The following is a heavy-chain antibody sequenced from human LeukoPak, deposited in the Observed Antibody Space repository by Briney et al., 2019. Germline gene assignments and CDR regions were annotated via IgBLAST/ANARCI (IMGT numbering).Heavy chain of an antibody. J-gene: IGHJ4*02. D-gene: IGHD3-22*01. Sequence: SEALSLTCTVSGGSISSYYWSWIRQPPGKGLEWIGYIYYSGSTNYNPTLKSRVTISVDTSKNQFSLKLSSVTAADTAVYYCARWGYDSSGYYAYVDYWGQGTLVTVSS. V-gene: IGHV4-59*01. CDR3: ARWGYDSSGYYAYVDY. CDR1: GGSISSYY. CDR2: IYYSGST.